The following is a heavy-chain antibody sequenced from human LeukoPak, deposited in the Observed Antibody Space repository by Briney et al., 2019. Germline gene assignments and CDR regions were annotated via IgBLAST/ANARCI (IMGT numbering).Heavy chain of an antibody. CDR3: ALVGGTDFDH. Sequence: PGGSLRLSCAASGVTFSNYAMSWVRQAPGKGLEWVSAMSGGVSSTYHADSVKGRFTISRDNSKNTLYLQMNSLRAEDTAVYYCALVGGTDFDHWGQGTLVTVSS. V-gene: IGHV3-23*01. CDR1: GVTFSNYA. J-gene: IGHJ4*02. CDR2: MSGGVSST. D-gene: IGHD1-26*01.